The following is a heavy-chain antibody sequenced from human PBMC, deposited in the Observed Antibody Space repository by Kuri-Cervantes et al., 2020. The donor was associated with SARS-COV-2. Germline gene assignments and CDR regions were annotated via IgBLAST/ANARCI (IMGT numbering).Heavy chain of an antibody. CDR1: AFSFSDFY. Sequence: GGSLRLSCAASAFSFSDFYMSWVRQAPGKGLEWLSYISSSGSIIYYGDSAKGRFTISRDNAKNSLSLQMNSLRAEDTAVYYCARLATYYSDSSGYYPSGDYFDNWGQGTLVTVSS. V-gene: IGHV3-11*04. D-gene: IGHD3-22*01. CDR3: ARLATYYSDSSGYYPSGDYFDN. CDR2: ISSSGSII. J-gene: IGHJ4*02.